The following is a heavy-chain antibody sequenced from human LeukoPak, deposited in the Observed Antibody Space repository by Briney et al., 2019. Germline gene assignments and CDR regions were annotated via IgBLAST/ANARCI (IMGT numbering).Heavy chain of an antibody. Sequence: GGSLRLSCAASGFTFSSYAMSWVRQAPGKGLEWVSAISGNGGTTYYADSVKGRFTISRDNSKNTLYLQMNSLRAEDTAVYYCAKGIAAAGTGWFDPWGQGTLVTVSS. D-gene: IGHD6-13*01. CDR3: AKGIAAAGTGWFDP. CDR1: GFTFSSYA. V-gene: IGHV3-23*01. J-gene: IGHJ5*02. CDR2: ISGNGGTT.